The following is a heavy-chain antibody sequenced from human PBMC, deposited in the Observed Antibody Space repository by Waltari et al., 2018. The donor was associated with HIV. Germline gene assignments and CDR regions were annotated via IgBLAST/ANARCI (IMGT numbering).Heavy chain of an antibody. CDR3: ARHALRVGAAYWNFDL. V-gene: IGHV4-39*01. CDR1: GGSVSSRSYS. J-gene: IGHJ2*01. D-gene: IGHD1-26*01. CDR2: IYYTGRA. Sequence: QLQLQESGPGLVKPSETLSLTCTVSGGSVSSRSYSWGWIRQPPGKGLEWVGGIYYTGRAYYIPSLKSRVTISVDTSKNQFSLKVTSVTAADTAVYYCARHALRVGAAYWNFDLWGRGTLVTVSS.